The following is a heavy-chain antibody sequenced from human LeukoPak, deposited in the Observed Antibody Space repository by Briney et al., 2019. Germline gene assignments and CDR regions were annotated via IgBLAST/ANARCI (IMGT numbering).Heavy chain of an antibody. CDR3: ARAQDGYNLNFDY. V-gene: IGHV4-39*07. Sequence: SATLSLTCTVSGGSISSSSYYWGWIRQPPGKGLEWIGSIYYSGSTYYNPSLKSRVTISVDTSKNQFSLKLSSVTAADTAVYYCARAQDGYNLNFDYWGQGTLVTVSS. J-gene: IGHJ4*02. CDR2: IYYSGST. D-gene: IGHD5-24*01. CDR1: GGSISSSSYY.